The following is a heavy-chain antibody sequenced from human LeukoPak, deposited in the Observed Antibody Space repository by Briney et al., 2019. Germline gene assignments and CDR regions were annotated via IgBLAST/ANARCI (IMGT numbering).Heavy chain of an antibody. CDR2: IIPIFGTA. D-gene: IGHD6-6*01. J-gene: IGHJ4*02. CDR3: ARDLEYSSSSGLRGGTFDY. CDR1: GGTFSSYA. V-gene: IGHV1-69*01. Sequence: WASVKVSCKASGGTFSSYAISWVRPAPGQGLEWMGGIIPIFGTANYAQKFQGRVTITADESTSTAYMELSSLRSEDTAVYYCARDLEYSSSSGLRGGTFDYWGQGTLVTVSS.